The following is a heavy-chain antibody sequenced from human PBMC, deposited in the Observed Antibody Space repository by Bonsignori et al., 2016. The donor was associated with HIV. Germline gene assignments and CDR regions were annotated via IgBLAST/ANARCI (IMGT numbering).Heavy chain of an antibody. CDR3: ARGSGRPFTWTKGYFDY. CDR1: GFTFSSYE. D-gene: IGHD1-1*01. J-gene: IGHJ4*02. CDR2: ISSSGSTI. V-gene: IGHV3-48*03. Sequence: GGSLRLSCAASGFTFSSYEMNWVRQAPGKGLEWVSYISSSGSTIYYADSVKGRFTISRDNAKNSLYLQMNSLRAEDTAVYYCARGSGRPFTWTKGYFDYWGQGTLVTVSS.